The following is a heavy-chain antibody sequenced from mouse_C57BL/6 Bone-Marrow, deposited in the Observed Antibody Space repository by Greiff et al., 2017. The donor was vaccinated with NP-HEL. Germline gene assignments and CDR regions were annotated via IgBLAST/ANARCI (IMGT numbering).Heavy chain of an antibody. V-gene: IGHV5-17*01. J-gene: IGHJ4*01. CDR1: GFTFSDYG. CDR3: ARKRTTVVAHYYAMDY. D-gene: IGHD1-1*01. CDR2: ISSGSSTI. Sequence: EVHLVESGGGLVKPGGSLKLSCAASGFTFSDYGMHWVRQAPEKGLEWVAYISSGSSTIYYADTVKGRFTISRDNAKNTLFLQMTSLRSEDTAMYYCARKRTTVVAHYYAMDYWGQGTSVTVSS.